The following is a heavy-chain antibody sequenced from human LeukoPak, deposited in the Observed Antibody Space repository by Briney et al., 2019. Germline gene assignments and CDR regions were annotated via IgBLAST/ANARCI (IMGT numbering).Heavy chain of an antibody. CDR1: GFTFSSYA. D-gene: IGHD6-19*01. CDR2: ISSNGGST. Sequence: GGSLRLSCAASGFTFSSYAMHWVRQAPGKGLEYVSAISSNGGSTYYANSVKGRFTISRDNSKNTLYLQMGSLRAEDTAVYYCARGGKQWRGGNYFDSWGQGTLVAVSS. J-gene: IGHJ4*02. V-gene: IGHV3-64*01. CDR3: ARGGKQWRGGNYFDS.